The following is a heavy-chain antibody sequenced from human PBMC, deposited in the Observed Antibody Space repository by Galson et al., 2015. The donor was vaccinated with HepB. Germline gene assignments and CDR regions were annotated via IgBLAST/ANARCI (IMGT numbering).Heavy chain of an antibody. CDR3: ATASVTYFYY. CDR1: GFTFSKAW. D-gene: IGHD2-21*02. V-gene: IGHV3-15*01. Sequence: SLRLSCAASGFTFSKAWMTWIRQAPGKGLQWVGRIKSKADGATTEYAASVKDRFNISRDDSKNKFYLQMNSLKSEDTAVYYCATASVTYFYYWGLGTRVIVSS. J-gene: IGHJ4*02. CDR2: IKSKADGATT.